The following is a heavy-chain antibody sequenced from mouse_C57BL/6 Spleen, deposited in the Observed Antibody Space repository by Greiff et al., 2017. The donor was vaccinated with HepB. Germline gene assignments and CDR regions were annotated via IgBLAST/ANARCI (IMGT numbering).Heavy chain of an antibody. Sequence: DVKLVESGGGLVKPGGSLKLSCAASGFTFSSYAMSWVRQTPEKRLEWVATISDGGSYTYYPDNVKGRFTISRDNAKNNLYLQMSHLKSEDTAMYYCARDGGTEFAYWGQGTLVTVSS. D-gene: IGHD4-1*01. CDR1: GFTFSSYA. CDR2: ISDGGSYT. CDR3: ARDGGTEFAY. J-gene: IGHJ3*01. V-gene: IGHV5-4*01.